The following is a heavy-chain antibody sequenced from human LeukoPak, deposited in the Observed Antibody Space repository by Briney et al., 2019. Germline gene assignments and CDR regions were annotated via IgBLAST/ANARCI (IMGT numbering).Heavy chain of an antibody. D-gene: IGHD4-17*01. CDR1: GFTFTSYA. J-gene: IGHJ4*02. V-gene: IGHV3-23*01. CDR3: AKDHSHYGDLGYFDY. Sequence: PGGSLRLSCAASGFTFTSYAMSWVRQAPGKGLEWISVISGGGGRTLYADSVRGRFTISRDNSKDTLFLHMNSLRAEDTAMYYCAKDHSHYGDLGYFDYWGQGTLVTVSS. CDR2: ISGGGGRT.